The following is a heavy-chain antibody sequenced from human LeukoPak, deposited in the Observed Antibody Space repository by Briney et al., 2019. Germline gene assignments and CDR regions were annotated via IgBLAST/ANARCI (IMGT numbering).Heavy chain of an antibody. V-gene: IGHV4-31*03. CDR1: GGSISSGGYY. J-gene: IGHJ3*02. CDR2: IYYSGST. D-gene: IGHD3-22*01. Sequence: SQTLSLTCTVSGGSISSGGYYWSWIRQHPGTGLEWIGYIYYSGSTYYNPSLKSRVTISLDTSKNQFSLKLSSVTAADTAVYYCARDDYYDSSRAFDIWGQGTVVTVSS. CDR3: ARDDYYDSSRAFDI.